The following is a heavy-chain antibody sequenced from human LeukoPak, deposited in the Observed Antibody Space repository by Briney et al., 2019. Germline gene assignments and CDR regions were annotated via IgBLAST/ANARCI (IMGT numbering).Heavy chain of an antibody. V-gene: IGHV3-74*01. CDR3: VSFYETY. CDR1: GLSFGAHA. D-gene: IGHD2-2*01. CDR2: INSDGSWT. J-gene: IGHJ4*02. Sequence: GGSLRLSCAASGLSFGAHAMHWVRQAPGKGLVWVSHINSDGSWTSYADSVKGRFTISKDNAKNTVYLQMNNLRAEDTAVYYCVSFYETYWGRGTLVTVSS.